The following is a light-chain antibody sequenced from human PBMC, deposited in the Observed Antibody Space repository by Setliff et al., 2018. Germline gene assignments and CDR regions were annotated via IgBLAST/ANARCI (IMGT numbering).Light chain of an antibody. CDR2: GVS. CDR1: SRDVGSYDF. J-gene: IGLJ1*01. Sequence: QSVLTQPASVSGSPGQSITISCIGSSRDVGSYDFVSWYQQHPGKAPKLIIYGVSERPSGVSSRFSGSKSGNTAYLTISGLQTEDEAEYYCNAYASDTTYVFGSGTKVTVL. CDR3: NAYASDTTYV. V-gene: IGLV2-14*03.